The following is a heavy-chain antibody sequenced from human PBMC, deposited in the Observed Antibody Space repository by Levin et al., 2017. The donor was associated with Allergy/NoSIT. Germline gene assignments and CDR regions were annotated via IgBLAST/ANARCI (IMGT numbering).Heavy chain of an antibody. CDR2: IWYDGSNK. J-gene: IGHJ4*02. CDR1: GFTFSSYG. Sequence: GESLKISCAASGFTFSSYGMHWVRQAPGKGLEWVAVIWYDGSNKYYADSVKGRFTISRDNSKNTLYLQMNSLRAEDTAVYYCARDLTMVRGVIPLLGYWGQGTLVTVSS. V-gene: IGHV3-33*01. CDR3: ARDLTMVRGVIPLLGY. D-gene: IGHD3-10*01.